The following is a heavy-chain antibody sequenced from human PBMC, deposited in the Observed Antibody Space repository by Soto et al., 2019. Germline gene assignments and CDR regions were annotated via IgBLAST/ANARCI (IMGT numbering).Heavy chain of an antibody. CDR1: GYTFISYG. D-gene: IGHD6-13*01. J-gene: IGHJ4*02. V-gene: IGHV1-18*04. CDR2: ISAYNGNT. CDR3: ARDSLLGIAALTSDY. Sequence: QVQLVQSGAEVKKPGASVKVSCKASGYTFISYGISWVRQAPGQGLEWMGWISAYNGNTNYAQKLQGRVTMTTDTSTSTAYMELRSLRSDDTAVYYCARDSLLGIAALTSDYWGQGTLVTVSS.